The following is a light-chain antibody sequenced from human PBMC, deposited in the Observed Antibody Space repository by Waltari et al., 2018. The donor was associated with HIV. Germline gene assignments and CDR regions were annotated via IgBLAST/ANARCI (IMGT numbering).Light chain of an antibody. Sequence: SYVLTQPPSVSVAPGQTARITCGGNNIGSKSVHWYQQKPGQAPVLVVYDDSDRPSGIPELFSGSNSGNTATLTISRVEAGDEADYYCQVWDSSSDRLVFGGGTKLTVL. CDR3: QVWDSSSDRLV. V-gene: IGLV3-21*02. CDR2: DDS. CDR1: NIGSKS. J-gene: IGLJ2*01.